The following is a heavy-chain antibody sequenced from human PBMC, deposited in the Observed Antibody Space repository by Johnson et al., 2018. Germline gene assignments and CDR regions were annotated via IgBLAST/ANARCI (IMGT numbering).Heavy chain of an antibody. CDR3: VKDKNGGFDY. CDR1: GFTFDDNT. J-gene: IGHJ4*02. CDR2: ISGGGRNT. Sequence: EVQLVESGGAVVQPGGSLRLSCAASGFTFDDNTMHWVRQPPGKGLEWVSLISGGGRNTYYGDSEKGRFTISRDNRRNSMYRQMSRLRTEDNALYHCVKDKNGGFDYWGKGTLVTVSS. D-gene: IGHD7-27*01. V-gene: IGHV3-43*01.